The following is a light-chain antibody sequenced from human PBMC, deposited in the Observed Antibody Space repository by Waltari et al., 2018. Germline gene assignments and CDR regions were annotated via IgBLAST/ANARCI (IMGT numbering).Light chain of an antibody. CDR2: EAS. CDR1: QDIINY. CDR3: QQYENLPYT. V-gene: IGKV1-33*01. Sequence: DIQMTQSPSSLSASIGDRVTITCQASQDIINYLNWYQQTPGKAPKLLIYEASNLATGVPSRFSGGGSGTDFSLTITSLHPEDIATYFCQQYENLPYTFGQGTKLEIK. J-gene: IGKJ2*01.